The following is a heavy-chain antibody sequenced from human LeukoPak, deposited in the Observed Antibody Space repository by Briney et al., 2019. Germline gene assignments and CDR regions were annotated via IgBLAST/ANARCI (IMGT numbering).Heavy chain of an antibody. J-gene: IGHJ4*02. CDR2: ISSSSSTI. V-gene: IGHV3-48*01. Sequence: PGGSLRLSCSASGFTFSSYSMNWVRQAPGKGLEWVSYISSSSSTIYYADSVKGRFTISRDNAKNSLYLQMNSLRAEDTAVYYCARLGGGYWGQGTLVTVSS. CDR1: GFTFSSYS. CDR3: ARLGGGY. D-gene: IGHD1-26*01.